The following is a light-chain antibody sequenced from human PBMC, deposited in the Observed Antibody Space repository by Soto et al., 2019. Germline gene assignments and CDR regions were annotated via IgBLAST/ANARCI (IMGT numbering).Light chain of an antibody. Sequence: EIVLTQSPGTLSLSPGEIATLSCSASQSISSGYVAWYQQKPGQAPRLLIYGASTRATGIPARFSGSGSGTEFTLTISSLQSEDFAVYYCQQYNNWPPITFGQGTRLEIK. CDR1: QSISSG. CDR2: GAS. V-gene: IGKV3-15*01. J-gene: IGKJ5*01. CDR3: QQYNNWPPIT.